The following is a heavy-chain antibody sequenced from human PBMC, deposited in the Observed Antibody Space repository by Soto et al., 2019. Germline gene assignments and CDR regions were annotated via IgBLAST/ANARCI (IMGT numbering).Heavy chain of an antibody. CDR1: GYTFTSYA. Sequence: QVQLVQSGAEGKKPGASVKVSCKASGYTFTSYAMHWVRQGPGQRLEWMGWINAGKGNTKYPQKFQGRVTITRDTAASTAYMELRSLRSEDTAVYYCARDRASSRWWSTLDYWGQGTLVTVSA. V-gene: IGHV1-3*01. CDR3: ARDRASSRWWSTLDY. J-gene: IGHJ4*02. CDR2: INAGKGNT. D-gene: IGHD6-13*01.